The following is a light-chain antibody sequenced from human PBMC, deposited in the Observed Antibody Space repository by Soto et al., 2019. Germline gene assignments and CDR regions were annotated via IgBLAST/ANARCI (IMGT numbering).Light chain of an antibody. CDR1: SSDVGSYNR. J-gene: IGLJ1*01. Sequence: QSVLTQPPSVSGSPGQSVTISCTGTSSDVGSYNRVSWYQQSPGTVPKLMIYEVTNRPSGVPDRFSGSKSGNTASLTISGLQAEDEADYYCSSYTSSSTYVFGTGTKVT. CDR3: SSYTSSSTYV. V-gene: IGLV2-18*02. CDR2: EVT.